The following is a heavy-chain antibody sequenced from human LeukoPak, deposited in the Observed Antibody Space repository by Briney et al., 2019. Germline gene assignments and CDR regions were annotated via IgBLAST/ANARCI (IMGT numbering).Heavy chain of an antibody. Sequence: PSKTLSLTCTVSGGSISSYYWSWIRQPPGKGLEWIGYIYYSGSTNYNPSLKSRVTISVDTSKNQFSLKLSSVTAADTAVYYCARHPSIVGAFGFAFDIWGQGTMVTVSS. CDR3: ARHPSIVGAFGFAFDI. V-gene: IGHV4-59*08. CDR1: GGSISSYY. J-gene: IGHJ3*02. CDR2: IYYSGST. D-gene: IGHD1-26*01.